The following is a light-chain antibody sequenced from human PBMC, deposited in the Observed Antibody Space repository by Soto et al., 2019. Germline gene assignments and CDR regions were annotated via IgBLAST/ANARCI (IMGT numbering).Light chain of an antibody. Sequence: DIQMTQSPSTLSAYVGDRVTFTCRASQSISTWLAWYQQKPGKAPKLLIYDASSLQSDVPSRFSGSGSGTEFTLTISALQTDDFASYYCQQYMNYMTFGQGTKVEIK. J-gene: IGKJ1*01. CDR1: QSISTW. CDR3: QQYMNYMT. CDR2: DAS. V-gene: IGKV1-5*01.